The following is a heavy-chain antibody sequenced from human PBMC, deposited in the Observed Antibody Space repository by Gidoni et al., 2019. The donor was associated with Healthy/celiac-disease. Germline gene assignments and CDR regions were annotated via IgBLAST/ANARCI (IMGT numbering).Heavy chain of an antibody. CDR1: GGSICSYY. CDR2: IYYSGST. D-gene: IGHD3-22*01. V-gene: IGHV4-59*01. CDR3: ARDLAYDSSGYYSDY. Sequence: QVQLQESGPGLVKPSETLSLTCTVSGGSICSYYWSWIRQPPGKGLEWIGYIYYSGSTNYNPSLKSRVTISVDTSKNQFSLKLSSVTAADTAVYYCARDLAYDSSGYYSDYWGQGTLVTVSS. J-gene: IGHJ4*02.